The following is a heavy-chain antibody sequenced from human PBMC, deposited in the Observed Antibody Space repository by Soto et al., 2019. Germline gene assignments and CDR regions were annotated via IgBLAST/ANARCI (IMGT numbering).Heavy chain of an antibody. CDR3: AKGPGIAAAENLGVYYYYYGMDV. D-gene: IGHD6-13*01. V-gene: IGHV3-23*01. J-gene: IGHJ6*02. CDR1: GFTFSSYA. Sequence: GGSLRLSCAASGFTFSSYAMSWVRQAPGKGLEWVSAISGSGGSTYYADSVKGRFTISRDNSKNTLYLQMNSLRAEDTAVYYCAKGPGIAAAENLGVYYYYYGMDVWGQGTTVTVSS. CDR2: ISGSGGST.